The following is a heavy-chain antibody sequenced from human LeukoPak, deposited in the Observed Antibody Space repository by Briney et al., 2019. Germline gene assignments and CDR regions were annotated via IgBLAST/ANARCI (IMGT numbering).Heavy chain of an antibody. CDR1: GFTLSSYW. CDR3: ARSHYYDSSGYFSYYYGLDV. CDR2: INSDGSST. J-gene: IGHJ6*02. D-gene: IGHD3-22*01. Sequence: PGGSLRLSCAASGFTLSSYWMHWVRQAPGKGLLWVSRINSDGSSTRHADSVKGRFTISRDNAKNTLYLQMNSLRTEDTAVYYCARSHYYDSSGYFSYYYGLDVWGQGTTVTVSS. V-gene: IGHV3-74*01.